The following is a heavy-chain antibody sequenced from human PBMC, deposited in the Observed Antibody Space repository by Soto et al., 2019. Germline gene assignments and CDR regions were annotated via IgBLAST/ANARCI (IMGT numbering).Heavy chain of an antibody. J-gene: IGHJ4*02. Sequence: GGSLRLSCAASGFTFTSNSMNWVRQTPGKGLEWISYITSSSTTIYYADSVKGRFTISRDNAKNSVYLQLNSLRDEDTALYYCARGRVGTAYFDYWGQGALVTVSS. CDR1: GFTFTSNS. V-gene: IGHV3-48*02. CDR2: ITSSSTTI. CDR3: ARGRVGTAYFDY. D-gene: IGHD2-21*02.